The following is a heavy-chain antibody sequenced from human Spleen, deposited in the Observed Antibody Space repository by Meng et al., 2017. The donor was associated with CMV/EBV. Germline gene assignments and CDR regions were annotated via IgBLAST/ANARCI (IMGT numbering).Heavy chain of an antibody. J-gene: IGHJ6*02. D-gene: IGHD2-21*01. Sequence: GESLKISCAASGFTFSSYAMHWVRQAPGKGLEWVAVISYDGSNEYYADSMKGRFTISRDNSKNTLYLQMNSLRAEDTAVYYCATVVDGYYYGMDVWGQGTTVTVSS. CDR2: ISYDGSNE. V-gene: IGHV3-30-3*01. CDR1: GFTFSSYA. CDR3: ATVVDGYYYGMDV.